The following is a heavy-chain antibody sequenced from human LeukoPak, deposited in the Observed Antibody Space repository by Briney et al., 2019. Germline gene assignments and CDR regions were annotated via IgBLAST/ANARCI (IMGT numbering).Heavy chain of an antibody. Sequence: ASVKVSCKASGYTFTDYYIHWVRQAPGHGLEWMGWINPNSGGTIYAQRFQGRVTMTRDTSISTAYLELSRLTSDDTAVYYCARDGSCSSASCQNFDYWGQGTLVTVSS. CDR3: ARDGSCSSASCQNFDY. V-gene: IGHV1-2*02. CDR2: INPNSGGT. J-gene: IGHJ4*02. D-gene: IGHD2-2*01. CDR1: GYTFTDYY.